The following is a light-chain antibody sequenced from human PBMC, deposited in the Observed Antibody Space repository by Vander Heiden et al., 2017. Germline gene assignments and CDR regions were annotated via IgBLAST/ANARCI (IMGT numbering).Light chain of an antibody. CDR3: SSYTTSGTFPYV. Sequence: QSALTQPASVSGSPGLSIPISCTGTRSYIGGYSYVSWYQRHPGKAPKLIIYDVDSRPSGVSNRFSGSKSGKTASLTISGLQAEDEAEYYCSSYTTSGTFPYVFGAGTQVTVL. V-gene: IGLV2-14*01. J-gene: IGLJ1*01. CDR2: DVD. CDR1: RSYIGGYSY.